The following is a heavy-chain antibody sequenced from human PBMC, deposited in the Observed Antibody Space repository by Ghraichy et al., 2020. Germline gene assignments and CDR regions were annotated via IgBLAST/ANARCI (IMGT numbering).Heavy chain of an antibody. V-gene: IGHV5-51*01. CDR2: IYPGDSET. D-gene: IGHD2-21*02. CDR3: TRQGGPCGGDCYSDF. J-gene: IGHJ4*02. Sequence: GESLNISCKGSGYTFTNYWIGWVRQIPGKGLEWMGIIYPGDSETRYSPSFQGQVTITADKSISTAYLQWSSLKASDTAMYYCTRQGGPCGGDCYSDFWGQGTLVTVSS. CDR1: GYTFTNYW.